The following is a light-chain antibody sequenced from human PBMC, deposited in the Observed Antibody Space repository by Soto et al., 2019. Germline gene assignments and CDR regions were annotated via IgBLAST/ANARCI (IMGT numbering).Light chain of an antibody. CDR2: EGS. CDR1: SSDVGSYNL. V-gene: IGLV2-23*01. Sequence: QSALTQPASVSGSPGQSITISCTGTSSDVGSYNLVSWYQQHPGKAPKLMIYEGSKRPSGVSNRFSGSKSGNTASLTISGRQAEDEADYYCCSYAGSSTLVFGGGTKQTVL. CDR3: CSYAGSSTLV. J-gene: IGLJ2*01.